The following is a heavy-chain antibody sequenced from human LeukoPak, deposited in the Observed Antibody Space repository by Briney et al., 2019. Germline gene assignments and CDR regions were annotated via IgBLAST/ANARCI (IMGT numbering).Heavy chain of an antibody. Sequence: PSETLSLTCTVSGGSISSSSYYWGWIRQPPGKGLEWIGSIYYSGSTYYNPSLKSRVTISVDTSKNQFSLKLSSVTAADTAVYYCARVVGIAVAEVGRYDAFDIWGQGTMVTVSS. CDR1: GGSISSSSYY. J-gene: IGHJ3*02. CDR2: IYYSGST. V-gene: IGHV4-39*07. D-gene: IGHD6-19*01. CDR3: ARVVGIAVAEVGRYDAFDI.